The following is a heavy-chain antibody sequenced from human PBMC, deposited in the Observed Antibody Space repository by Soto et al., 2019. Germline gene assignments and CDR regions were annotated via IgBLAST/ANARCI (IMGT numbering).Heavy chain of an antibody. CDR2: ISSSGSTI. J-gene: IGHJ4*02. V-gene: IGHV3-48*03. Sequence: PGWSLGLACAASGVTVNIYEMDGVRQAKGKGLEWVSYISSSGSTIYYADSVKGRFTISRDNAKNSLYLQMNSLRAEDTAVYYCAKARIQLWSGASDYWGQGTLVTVSS. CDR3: AKARIQLWSGASDY. CDR1: GVTVNIYE. D-gene: IGHD5-18*01.